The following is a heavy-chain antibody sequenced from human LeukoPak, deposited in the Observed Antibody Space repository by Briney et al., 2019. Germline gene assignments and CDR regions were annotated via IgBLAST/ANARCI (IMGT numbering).Heavy chain of an antibody. CDR2: IIPIFGIA. J-gene: IGHJ6*02. D-gene: IGHD3/OR15-3a*01. CDR3: ARNGLHQGMDV. CDR1: GGTFSSYA. V-gene: IGHV1-69*04. Sequence: GASVKVSCKASGGTFSSYAISWVRQAPGQGLEWMGRIIPIFGIANYAQKFQGRVTITADKSTSTAYMELSSLRSEDTAVYYCARNGLHQGMDVWGQGTTVTVSS.